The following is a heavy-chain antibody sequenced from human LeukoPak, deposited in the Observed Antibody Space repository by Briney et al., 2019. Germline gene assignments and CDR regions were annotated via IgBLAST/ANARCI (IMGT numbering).Heavy chain of an antibody. CDR3: ARGNSSGWYQGYYYYGMDV. CDR1: GGSISSYY. CDR2: IYTSGST. D-gene: IGHD6-19*01. V-gene: IGHV4-4*07. J-gene: IGHJ6*02. Sequence: SETLSLTCTVSGGSISSYYWSWIRQPAGKGLEWIGRIYTSGSTNYNPSLKSRVTMSVDTSKNQFSLKLSSVTAADTAVYYCARGNSSGWYQGYYYYGMDVWGQGTTVTVSS.